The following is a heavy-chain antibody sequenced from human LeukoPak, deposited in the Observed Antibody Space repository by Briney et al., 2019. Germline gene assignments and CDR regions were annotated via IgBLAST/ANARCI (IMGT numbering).Heavy chain of an antibody. Sequence: PGRTLTLSCAASGFTFSSYDMHWVRQAPGKGLEWVAVISYVGSNKYYADSVKGRFTISRDNSKNTLYLQMNSLRAEDTAVYYCAKDHTFDFWGQGTLVTVSS. CDR1: GFTFSSYD. V-gene: IGHV3-30*18. J-gene: IGHJ5*01. CDR3: AKDHTFDF. CDR2: ISYVGSNK.